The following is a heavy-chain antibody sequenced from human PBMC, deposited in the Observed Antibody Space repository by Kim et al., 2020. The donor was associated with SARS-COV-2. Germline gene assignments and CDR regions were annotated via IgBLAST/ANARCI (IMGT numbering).Heavy chain of an antibody. CDR1: GGSFSGYY. Sequence: SETLSLTCAVYGGSFSGYYWSWIRQPPGKGLEWIGEINHSGSTNYNPSLKSRVTISVDTSKNQFSLKLSSVTAADTAVYYCARGQPRGRGYSRFTYW. D-gene: IGHD3-22*01. J-gene: IGHJ2*01. CDR3: ARGQPRGRGYSRFTYW. V-gene: IGHV4-34*01. CDR2: INHSGST.